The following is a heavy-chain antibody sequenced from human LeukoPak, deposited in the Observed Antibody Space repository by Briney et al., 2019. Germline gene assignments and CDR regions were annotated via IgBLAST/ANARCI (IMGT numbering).Heavy chain of an antibody. CDR1: GGSISSSSYY. J-gene: IGHJ4*02. Sequence: SGTLSLTCTVSGGSISSSSYYWGWIRQPPGKGLEWIGSIYYSGSTYYNPSLKSRVTISVDTSKNQFSLKLSSVTAADTAVYYCARLKWELLSPVNGWGQGTLVTVSS. D-gene: IGHD1-26*01. CDR3: ARLKWELLSPVNG. CDR2: IYYSGST. V-gene: IGHV4-39*01.